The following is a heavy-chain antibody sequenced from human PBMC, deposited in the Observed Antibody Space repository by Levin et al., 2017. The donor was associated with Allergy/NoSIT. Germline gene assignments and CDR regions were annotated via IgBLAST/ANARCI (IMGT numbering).Heavy chain of an antibody. CDR1: GGTFSSYA. D-gene: IGHD3-3*01. V-gene: IGHV1-69*06. Sequence: GASVKVSCKASGGTFSSYAISWVRQAPGQGLEWMGGIIPIFGTANYAQKFQGRVTITADKSTSTAYMELSSLRSEDTAVYYCARELGVRFLEWLFPLDPRNWFDPWGQGTLVTVSS. J-gene: IGHJ5*02. CDR3: ARELGVRFLEWLFPLDPRNWFDP. CDR2: IIPIFGTA.